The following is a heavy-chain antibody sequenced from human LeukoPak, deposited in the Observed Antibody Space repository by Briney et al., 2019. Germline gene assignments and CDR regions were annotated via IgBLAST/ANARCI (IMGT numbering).Heavy chain of an antibody. CDR1: GGSFSGYY. Sequence: KPSETLSLACAVYGGSFSGYYWSWIRQPPGKGLEWIGEINHSGSTNYNPSLKSRVTISVDTSKNQFSLKLSSVTAADTAVYYCARPGYYDNSGFNFDYWGQGTLVTVSS. CDR3: ARPGYYDNSGFNFDY. J-gene: IGHJ4*02. CDR2: INHSGST. V-gene: IGHV4-34*01. D-gene: IGHD3-22*01.